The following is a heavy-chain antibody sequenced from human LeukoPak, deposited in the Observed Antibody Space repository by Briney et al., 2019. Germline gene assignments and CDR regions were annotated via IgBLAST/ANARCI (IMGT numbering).Heavy chain of an antibody. D-gene: IGHD2-2*01. Sequence: GGSLRLSCAAPGFMFHDYAIHWVRHAPGKGLEWVSLISGDGGSTFYADSVKGRFTISRDNSKNTLYLQMTSLRTEDTAVYSCVKTFGYCSTTSCYVFDYWGQGTLVTVSS. CDR3: VKTFGYCSTTSCYVFDY. CDR1: GFMFHDYA. CDR2: ISGDGGST. J-gene: IGHJ4*02. V-gene: IGHV3-43*02.